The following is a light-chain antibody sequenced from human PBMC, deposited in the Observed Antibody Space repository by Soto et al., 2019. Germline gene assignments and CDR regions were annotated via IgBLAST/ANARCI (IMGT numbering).Light chain of an antibody. CDR2: EVS. CDR3: MQGTHWPWT. J-gene: IGKJ1*01. CDR1: QGLVHNDGHTY. V-gene: IGKV2-30*02. Sequence: DVVITQSPLSLLVTLGQPASISCSSSQGLVHNDGHTYLNWFHQRPGQSPRRLIYEVSKRDSGVPDRFSGSGSGTDFTLKISRVEAEDVGVFYCMQGTHWPWTFGQGTKVDI.